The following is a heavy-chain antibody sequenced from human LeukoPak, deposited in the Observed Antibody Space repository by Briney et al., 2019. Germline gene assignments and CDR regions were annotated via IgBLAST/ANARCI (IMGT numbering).Heavy chain of an antibody. CDR2: INSDGSFT. V-gene: IGHV3-74*01. CDR1: GFTFSSYW. CDR3: VKDPVGSSGFPRFYFDY. J-gene: IGHJ4*02. D-gene: IGHD3-22*01. Sequence: GGSLRLSCAASGFTFSSYWMHWVRQAPGKGLVWVSRINSDGSFTNYADSVKGRFTISRDNSKNTLFLQLSSLRAEDTAVYYCVKDPVGSSGFPRFYFDYWGQGTLVTVSS.